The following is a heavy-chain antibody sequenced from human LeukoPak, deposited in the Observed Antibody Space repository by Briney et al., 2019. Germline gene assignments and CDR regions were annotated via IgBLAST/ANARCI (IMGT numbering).Heavy chain of an antibody. CDR1: GLTFSSYS. Sequence: PGGSLRLPCAASGLTFSSYSMNWVRQAPGKGLEWVSSISSSSSYIYYADSVKGRFTISRDNAKNSLYLQMNSLRAEDTAVYYCARRGYGDYPIDYWGQGTLVTVSS. V-gene: IGHV3-21*01. CDR2: ISSSSSYI. D-gene: IGHD4-17*01. CDR3: ARRGYGDYPIDY. J-gene: IGHJ4*02.